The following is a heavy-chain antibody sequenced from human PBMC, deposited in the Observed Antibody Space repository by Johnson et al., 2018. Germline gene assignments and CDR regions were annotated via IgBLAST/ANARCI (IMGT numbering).Heavy chain of an antibody. J-gene: IGHJ6*02. CDR2: ISSSSSYI. V-gene: IGHV3-21*01. D-gene: IGHD3-16*02. Sequence: VQLVESGGGLVKPGGSLRLSCAASGFTYSSYSTNWVRQAPGQGLEWVSSISSSSSYIYYAVSVKGRFTISKDKAKNSLYLQMNSLRAEDTAVYYWAREKLVEGDIQDYYYYGMDGWGQGTTVTVSS. CDR1: GFTYSSYS. CDR3: AREKLVEGDIQDYYYYGMDG.